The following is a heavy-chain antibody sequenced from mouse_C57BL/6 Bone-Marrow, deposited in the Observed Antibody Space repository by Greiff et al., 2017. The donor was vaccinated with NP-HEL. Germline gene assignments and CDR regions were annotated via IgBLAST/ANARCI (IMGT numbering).Heavy chain of an antibody. D-gene: IGHD2-10*01. V-gene: IGHV1-7*01. J-gene: IGHJ2*01. CDR1: GYTFTSYW. CDR2: INPSSGYT. Sequence: QVQLQQSGAELAKPGASVKLSCKASGYTFTSYWMHWVKQRPGQGLEWIGNINPSSGYTKYNQKFKDKATLTAATSSSTAYLQLRSLTYEDSAVYYFGRVLQAHFGYWGQGTTLTVSS. CDR3: GRVLQAHFGY.